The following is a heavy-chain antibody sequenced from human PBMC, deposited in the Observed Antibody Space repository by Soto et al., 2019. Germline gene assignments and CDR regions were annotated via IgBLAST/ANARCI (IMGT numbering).Heavy chain of an antibody. D-gene: IGHD3-10*01. Sequence: QMQLVQSGAEVKKTGSSVKVSCKASGYTFTYHYLHWVRQAPGQALEWMGWITPFNGNTNYAQKFQDRVTITRDRSMSTAYMELSSLRSEDTAMYYCASGDGSGSYLAPFDYWGQGTLVTVSS. CDR3: ASGDGSGSYLAPFDY. CDR2: ITPFNGNT. J-gene: IGHJ4*02. V-gene: IGHV1-45*02. CDR1: GYTFTYHY.